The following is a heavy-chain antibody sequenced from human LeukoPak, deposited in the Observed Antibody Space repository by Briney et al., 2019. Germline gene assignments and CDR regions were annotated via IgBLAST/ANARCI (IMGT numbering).Heavy chain of an antibody. V-gene: IGHV4-59*12. J-gene: IGHJ4*02. D-gene: IGHD1-26*01. Sequence: PSETLSLTCTVSGGSISSYYWSWIRQPPGKGLEWIGYIYYSGSTNYNPSLKSRVTISVDTSKNQFSLKLSSVTAADTAVYYCARAFLEVGATGHYFDYWGQGTLVTVSS. CDR3: ARAFLEVGATGHYFDY. CDR1: GGSISSYY. CDR2: IYYSGST.